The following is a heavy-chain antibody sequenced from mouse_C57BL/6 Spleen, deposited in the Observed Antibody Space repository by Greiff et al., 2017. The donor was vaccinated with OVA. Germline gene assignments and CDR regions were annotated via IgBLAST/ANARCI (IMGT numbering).Heavy chain of an antibody. D-gene: IGHD1-1*01. CDR2: IYPGDGDT. Sequence: QVQLQQSGAELVKPGASVKISCKASGYAFSSYWMNWVKQRPGKGLEWIGQIYPGDGDTNYNGKFKGKATLTADKSSSTAYMQLSSLTSEDSAVYFCARTDYGSSLFAYWGQGTLVTVSA. CDR3: ARTDYGSSLFAY. CDR1: GYAFSSYW. J-gene: IGHJ3*01. V-gene: IGHV1-80*01.